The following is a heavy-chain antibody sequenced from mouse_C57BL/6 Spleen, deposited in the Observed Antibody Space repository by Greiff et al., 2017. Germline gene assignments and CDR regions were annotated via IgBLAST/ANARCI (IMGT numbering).Heavy chain of an antibody. J-gene: IGHJ1*03. CDR3: ARGGVITTVVATEWYFDV. V-gene: IGHV1-63*01. CDR2: IYPGGGYT. CDR1: GYTFTNYW. Sequence: VQLQESGAELVRPGTSVKMSCKASGYTFTNYWIGWAKQRPGHGLEWIGDIYPGGGYTKYNVKFKGKATLTADKSSSTAYMQFSSLTSEDSAIYYCARGGVITTVVATEWYFDVWGTGTTVTVSS. D-gene: IGHD1-1*01.